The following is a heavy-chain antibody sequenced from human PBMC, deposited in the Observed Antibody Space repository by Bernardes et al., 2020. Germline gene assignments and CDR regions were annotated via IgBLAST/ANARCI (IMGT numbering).Heavy chain of an antibody. CDR1: GFTFSNYG. D-gene: IGHD2-8*02. J-gene: IGHJ6*03. Sequence: GGSLRLSCAASGFTFSNYGMHWVRQAPGKGLEWAAVIGFDGTSKYYADSVKGRFTISRDNSKNTLYLQMNSLRAEDTAVYFCARGILVSLYYYYMDVWGKGTTVTVSS. CDR2: IGFDGTSK. V-gene: IGHV3-33*01. CDR3: ARGILVSLYYYYMDV.